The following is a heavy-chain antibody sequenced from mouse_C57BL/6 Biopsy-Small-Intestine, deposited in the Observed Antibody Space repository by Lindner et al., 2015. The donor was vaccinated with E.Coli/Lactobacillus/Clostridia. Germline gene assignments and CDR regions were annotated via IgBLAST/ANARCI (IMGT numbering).Heavy chain of an antibody. Sequence: VQLQESGAEVMKPGASVKLSCKATGYTISGSWIEWVKERPGHGLEWIGEILPGSGSTNYNEKFKDKATFTADASSNTAYMQLSSLTTEDSAIYYCARLRVDFSFVYWGQGTLVTVSA. CDR3: ARLRVDFSFVY. V-gene: IGHV1-9*01. CDR1: GYTISGSW. D-gene: IGHD1-1*02. CDR2: ILPGSGST. J-gene: IGHJ3*01.